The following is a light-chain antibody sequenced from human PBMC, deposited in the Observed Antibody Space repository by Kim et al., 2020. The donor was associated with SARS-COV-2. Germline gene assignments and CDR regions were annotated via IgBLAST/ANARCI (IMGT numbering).Light chain of an antibody. Sequence: QAGLTQPPSVSKGLRETDTLTCTGNSNNVGYQGAAWLQQHQGHPPKLLFYRNNNRPSGISERLSASRSGNTASLTIAGLQPEDEAHYYCIVWDTSLSAWVFGGGTQLPS. CDR3: IVWDTSLSAWV. V-gene: IGLV10-54*01. J-gene: IGLJ3*02. CDR2: RNN. CDR1: SNNVGYQG.